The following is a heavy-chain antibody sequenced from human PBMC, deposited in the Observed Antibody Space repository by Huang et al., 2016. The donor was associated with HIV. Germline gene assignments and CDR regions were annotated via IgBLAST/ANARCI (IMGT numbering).Heavy chain of an antibody. Sequence: QVLLVQSGAEVRKPGSSVKVSCTAFGGTFSSYAISWVRQAPGQGLEGMGGSIPIFGTANYKQKFQGRVTITVDESTNTGYMELTRLTSEDTAVYYCARTAYSYGFRQGYNWFDPWGQGTPVTVSS. CDR2: SIPIFGTA. D-gene: IGHD5-18*01. CDR3: ARTAYSYGFRQGYNWFDP. V-gene: IGHV1-69*13. J-gene: IGHJ5*02. CDR1: GGTFSSYA.